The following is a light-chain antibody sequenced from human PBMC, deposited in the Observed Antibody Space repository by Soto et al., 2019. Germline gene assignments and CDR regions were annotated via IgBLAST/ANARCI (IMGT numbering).Light chain of an antibody. Sequence: EVVLTQSPGTLSLSPGERAALSCRASQSVDSSYLAWYQQKPGQAPRLLIYGTSRRATGIPDRFSGSGSGTDFTLTISRLEPEDFAVYYCQQYGNSRWTFGQGTKVEIK. CDR3: QQYGNSRWT. CDR2: GTS. V-gene: IGKV3-20*01. J-gene: IGKJ1*01. CDR1: QSVDSSY.